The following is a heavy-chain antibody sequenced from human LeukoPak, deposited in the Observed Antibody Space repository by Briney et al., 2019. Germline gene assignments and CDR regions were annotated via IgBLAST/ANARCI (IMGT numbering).Heavy chain of an antibody. D-gene: IGHD3-10*01. CDR1: GFTFDDYA. J-gene: IGHJ4*02. CDR2: ISWNSGSI. CDR3: AKASGEYYGSGSYYTFDY. V-gene: IGHV3-9*01. Sequence: GGSLRLSCAASGFTFDDYAMHWVRQAPGKGLEWVSGISWNSGSIGYADSVKGRFTTSRDNAKNSLYLQMNSLRAEDTALYYCAKASGEYYGSGSYYTFDYWGQGTLVTVSS.